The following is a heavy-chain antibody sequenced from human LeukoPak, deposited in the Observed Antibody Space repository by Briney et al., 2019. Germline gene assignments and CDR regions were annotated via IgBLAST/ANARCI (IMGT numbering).Heavy chain of an antibody. CDR3: ATRGSYYRAFDY. J-gene: IGHJ4*02. CDR2: IYYSGST. V-gene: IGHV4-31*03. Sequence: SETLSLTCTVSGGSISSGGYYWSWIRQHPGKGLEWIGYIYYSGSTYYNPSLKSRVTISVDTSKNQFSLKLSSVTAADTAVYYCATRGSYYRAFDYWGQGTLVTVSS. D-gene: IGHD1-26*01. CDR1: GGSISSGGYY.